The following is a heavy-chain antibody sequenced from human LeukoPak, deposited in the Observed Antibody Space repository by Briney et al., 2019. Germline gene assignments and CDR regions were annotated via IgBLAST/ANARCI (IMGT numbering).Heavy chain of an antibody. CDR1: GFSVSSNY. J-gene: IGHJ4*02. V-gene: IGHV3-53*01. CDR2: LYSGGST. D-gene: IGHD6-19*01. CDR3: ARGISTSGWLDY. Sequence: GGSLRLSCAASGFSVSSNYMSWARQAPGKGLEWVSVLYSGGSTYYADSVKGRFTISRDDSKNTLYLLMNSLRGDDTAVYYCARGISTSGWLDYWGQGTLVTVSS.